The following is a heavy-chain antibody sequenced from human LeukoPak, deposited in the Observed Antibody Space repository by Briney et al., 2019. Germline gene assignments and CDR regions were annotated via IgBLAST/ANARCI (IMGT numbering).Heavy chain of an antibody. CDR2: ISYDGSNK. D-gene: IGHD3-9*01. V-gene: IGHV3-30*04. J-gene: IGHJ4*02. Sequence: PGGSLRLSCAASGFTFSSYAMRWVRQAPGKGLEWVAVISYDGSNKYYADSVKGRFTISRDNSKNTLYLQMNSLRAEDTAVYYCAKDIGYYDILTGYYTDHHFDYWGQGTLVTVSS. CDR1: GFTFSSYA. CDR3: AKDIGYYDILTGYYTDHHFDY.